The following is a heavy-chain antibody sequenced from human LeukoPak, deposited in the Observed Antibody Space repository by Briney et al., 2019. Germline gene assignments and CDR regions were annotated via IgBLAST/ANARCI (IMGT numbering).Heavy chain of an antibody. J-gene: IGHJ6*03. D-gene: IGHD3-9*01. V-gene: IGHV3-66*04. Sequence: GGSLRLSCAASGFTFNRNAISWVRQAPGKGLEWVTVIYSGGSTYYADSVKGRFTISRDNSKNTLYLQMNSLRAEDTAVYYCAKRYDILTGSPYYYYYMDVWGKGTTVTVSS. CDR2: IYSGGST. CDR3: AKRYDILTGSPYYYYYMDV. CDR1: GFTFNRNA.